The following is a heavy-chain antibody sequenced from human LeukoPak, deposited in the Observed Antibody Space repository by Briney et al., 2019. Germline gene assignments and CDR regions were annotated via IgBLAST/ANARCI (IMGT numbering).Heavy chain of an antibody. Sequence: GGSLRLSCAASGFTFSSYSMNWVRQAPGKGLEWVSSISSSSSYIYYADSVKGRFTISRDNAKNSLYLQMNSLRAEDKAVYYCAAVLWFGELPNLWGQGTLVTVSS. D-gene: IGHD3-10*01. V-gene: IGHV3-21*01. CDR3: AAVLWFGELPNL. CDR1: GFTFSSYS. J-gene: IGHJ5*02. CDR2: ISSSSSYI.